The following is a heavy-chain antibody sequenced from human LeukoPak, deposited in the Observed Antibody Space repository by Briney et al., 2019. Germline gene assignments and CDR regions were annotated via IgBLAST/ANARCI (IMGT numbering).Heavy chain of an antibody. J-gene: IGHJ5*02. CDR3: ARQYCSGGSCYSNWFDP. D-gene: IGHD2-15*01. V-gene: IGHV4-39*01. CDR2: IYYSGST. Sequence: SETLSLTCTVSGGSISSSSYYWGWIRQPPGKGLEWIGSIYYSGSTYYNPSLKSRVTISVDTSKNQFSLKLSSVTAADTAVYYCARQYCSGGSCYSNWFDPWGQGTLVTVSS. CDR1: GGSISSSSYY.